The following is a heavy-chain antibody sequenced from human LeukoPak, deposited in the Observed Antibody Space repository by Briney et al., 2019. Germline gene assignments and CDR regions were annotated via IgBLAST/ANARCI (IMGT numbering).Heavy chain of an antibody. V-gene: IGHV5-51*01. J-gene: IGHJ4*02. CDR1: RYSFTSYW. CDR2: IYPGDYDT. D-gene: IGHD3-3*01. Sequence: GESLKISRQGSRYSFTSYWIGWLRQMPGKALECMGPIYPGDYDTRYSPCFQGQVTISADKSISTAYLQWSSLKASDTGMYYCARLGIEYDFWSGYSPNDYWGQGTLVTVSS. CDR3: ARLGIEYDFWSGYSPNDY.